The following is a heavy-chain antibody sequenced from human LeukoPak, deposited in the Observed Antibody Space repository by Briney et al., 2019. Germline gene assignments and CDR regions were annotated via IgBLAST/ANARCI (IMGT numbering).Heavy chain of an antibody. Sequence: ASVKVSCKASGYTFTGYYMHWVRQAPGQGLEWMGWMNPNSGNTGYAQKFQGRVTMTRNTSISTAYMELSSLRSEDTAVYYCARGGRGGLAAMAIYYWGQGTLVTVSS. V-gene: IGHV1-8*02. J-gene: IGHJ4*02. D-gene: IGHD5-18*01. CDR1: GYTFTGYY. CDR2: MNPNSGNT. CDR3: ARGGRGGLAAMAIYY.